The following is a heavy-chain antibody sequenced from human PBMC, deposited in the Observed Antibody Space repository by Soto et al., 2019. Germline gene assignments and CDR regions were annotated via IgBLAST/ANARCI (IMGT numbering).Heavy chain of an antibody. Sequence: PSETLSLTCTVSGGSISSYYWSWIRQPPGKGLEWIGYIYYSGSTNYNPSLKSRVTISVDTSKNQFPLKLSSVTAADTAVYYCARMTFDDYFDYWGQGTLVTVSS. CDR1: GGSISSYY. CDR3: ARMTFDDYFDY. CDR2: IYYSGST. V-gene: IGHV4-59*01. J-gene: IGHJ4*02. D-gene: IGHD2-21*02.